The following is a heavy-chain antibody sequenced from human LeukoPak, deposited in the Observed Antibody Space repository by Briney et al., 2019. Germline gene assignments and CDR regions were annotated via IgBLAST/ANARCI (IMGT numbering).Heavy chain of an antibody. D-gene: IGHD3-10*01. CDR1: GYTFTDYH. V-gene: IGHV1-2*06. CDR3: ANQQFASVRAFDY. J-gene: IGHJ4*02. Sequence: ASVKVSCKASGYTFTDYHIHWVRQAPGQGLEWMGRINPYSGGTHYSQEFQGRVTMTRDTSISIAYMELSSLRSDDTALYYCANQQFASVRAFDYWGQGILVTVSS. CDR2: INPYSGGT.